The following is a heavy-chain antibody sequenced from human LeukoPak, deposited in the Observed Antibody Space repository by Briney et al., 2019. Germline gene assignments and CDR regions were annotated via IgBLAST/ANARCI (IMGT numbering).Heavy chain of an antibody. J-gene: IGHJ3*02. CDR2: ISGDGGST. V-gene: IGHV3-43*02. Sequence: GGSLRLSCAASGFTFDDYAMHWVRQAPGKGLEWVSLISGDGGSTYYADSVKGRFTISRDNSKNSLYLQMNSLRTEDTAVYYCAKTISPSDAFDIWGQGTMVTVSS. CDR1: GFTFDDYA. CDR3: AKTISPSDAFDI. D-gene: IGHD2/OR15-2a*01.